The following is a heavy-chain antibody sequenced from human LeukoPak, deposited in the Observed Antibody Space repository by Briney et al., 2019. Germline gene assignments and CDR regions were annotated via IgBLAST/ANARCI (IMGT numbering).Heavy chain of an antibody. J-gene: IGHJ4*02. V-gene: IGHV1-3*01. CDR2: INAGNGNT. CDR3: ARDWVALGATGDY. Sequence: ASVKVSCKASGYTFTSYAMQWVRQAPGQRLEWMGWINAGNGNTKYSQKFQGRVTITRDTSASTAYMELSSLRSEDTAVYYCARDWVALGATGDYWGQGTLVTVSS. D-gene: IGHD1-26*01. CDR1: GYTFTSYA.